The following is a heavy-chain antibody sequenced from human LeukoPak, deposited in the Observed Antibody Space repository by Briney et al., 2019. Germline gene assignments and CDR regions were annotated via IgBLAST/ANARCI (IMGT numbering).Heavy chain of an antibody. CDR2: ISSSGSTI. Sequence: GGSLRLSCAASGFTFSDYYMSWIRQAPGKGLEWVSYISSSGSTIYYADSVKGRFTISRDNAKNSLYLQMNSLRAEDTAVYYCARDRSIAARLESYYYYMDVWGKGTTVTVSS. D-gene: IGHD6-6*01. J-gene: IGHJ6*03. CDR1: GFTFSDYY. CDR3: ARDRSIAARLESYYYYMDV. V-gene: IGHV3-11*04.